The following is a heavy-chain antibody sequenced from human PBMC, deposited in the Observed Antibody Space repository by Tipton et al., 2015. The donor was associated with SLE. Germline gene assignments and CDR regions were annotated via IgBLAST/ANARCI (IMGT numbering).Heavy chain of an antibody. J-gene: IGHJ4*02. Sequence: QLVQSGAEVKKPGASVKVSCRTSGYTFTNYGISWVRQAPGQGLEWMGWISGYNGNTDYAQKFQGRVTMTTDTSTNTAYMELRSLRSDDTAVYFCARDDSGYTSTWYDDCWGQGTLVTVSS. CDR3: ARDDSGYTSTWYDDC. CDR1: GYTFTNYG. CDR2: ISGYNGNT. V-gene: IGHV1-18*01. D-gene: IGHD6-13*01.